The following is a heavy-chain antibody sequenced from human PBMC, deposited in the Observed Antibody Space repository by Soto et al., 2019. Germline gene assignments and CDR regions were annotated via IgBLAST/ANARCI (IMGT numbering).Heavy chain of an antibody. D-gene: IGHD6-13*01. CDR1: GFTFISYA. J-gene: IGHJ6*02. CDR3: AKGGGSSSWYGYYYGMDV. CDR2: ISGSGGST. V-gene: IGHV3-23*01. Sequence: AGGSLRLSCAASGFTFISYATSWVRQAPGKGLEWVSAISGSGGSTYYADSVKGRFTISRDNSKNTLYLQMNSLRVEDTAVYYCAKGGGSSSWYGYYYGMDVWGQGTTVTVSS.